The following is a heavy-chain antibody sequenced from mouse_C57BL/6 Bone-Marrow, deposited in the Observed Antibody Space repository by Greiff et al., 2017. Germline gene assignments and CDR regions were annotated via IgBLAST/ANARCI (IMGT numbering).Heavy chain of an antibody. J-gene: IGHJ4*01. Sequence: QVQLQQSGAELVRPGASVTLSCKASGYTFTDYEMHWVKQTPVHGLEWIGAIDPETGGTAYNQKFKGKAILTADKSSSTAYMELRSLTSEDSAVYYCTRPYYDYDRGYYAMDYWGQGASVTFSS. CDR3: TRPYYDYDRGYYAMDY. D-gene: IGHD2-4*01. CDR2: IDPETGGT. V-gene: IGHV1-15*01. CDR1: GYTFTDYE.